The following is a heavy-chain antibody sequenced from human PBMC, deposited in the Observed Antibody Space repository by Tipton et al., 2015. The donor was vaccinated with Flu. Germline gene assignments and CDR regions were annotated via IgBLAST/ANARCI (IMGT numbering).Heavy chain of an antibody. CDR1: GGSMNTGSHY. CDR3: ARLSYYDVDLKNFYFDY. CDR2: INQSGST. D-gene: IGHD3-10*02. V-gene: IGHV4-39*07. Sequence: GLVKPSETLSLICTVSGGSMNTGSHYWGWLRQPPGKGLEWIGEINQSGSTNYNPSLKSRVTISVDTSKNQFSLKLSSVTAADTAIYYCARLSYYDVDLKNFYFDYWGQGALVTVSS. J-gene: IGHJ4*02.